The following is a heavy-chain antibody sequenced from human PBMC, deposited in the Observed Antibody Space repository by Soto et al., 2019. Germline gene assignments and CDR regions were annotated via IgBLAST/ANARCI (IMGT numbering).Heavy chain of an antibody. Sequence: GGSLRLSCAASGFTFSSYWMHWVRQAPGEGLVWVSRINSDGSNTTYADSVKGRFTTSRDNAKNTLFLQMNSLRGEDTAVYYCARDLDYYGSGSPFDYWGQGTLVTVSS. J-gene: IGHJ4*02. CDR3: ARDLDYYGSGSPFDY. CDR2: INSDGSNT. D-gene: IGHD3-10*01. CDR1: GFTFSSYW. V-gene: IGHV3-74*01.